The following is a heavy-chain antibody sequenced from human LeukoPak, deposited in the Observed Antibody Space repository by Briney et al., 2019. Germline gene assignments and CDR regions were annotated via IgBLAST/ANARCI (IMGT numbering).Heavy chain of an antibody. CDR1: GFTFGDYA. Sequence: GRSLRLSCTASGFTFGDYAMSWVRQAPGKGLEWVGRIKSKSDGGTTDYAAPVKGRFTFSRDDSKNTLYLQMNSLKTEDTALYYCTTYYYDSSGFDYWGQGTLVTVSS. CDR3: TTYYYDSSGFDY. J-gene: IGHJ4*02. D-gene: IGHD3-22*01. V-gene: IGHV3-15*01. CDR2: IKSKSDGGTT.